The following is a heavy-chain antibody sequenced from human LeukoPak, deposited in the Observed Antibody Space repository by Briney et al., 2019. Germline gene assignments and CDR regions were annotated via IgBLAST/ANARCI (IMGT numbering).Heavy chain of an antibody. J-gene: IGHJ3*02. Sequence: SVKVSCKASGGTFSSYAISWVRQAPGQGLEWMGGIIPIFGTANYAQKFQGRVSITADESTSTAYMELSSLRSEDTAVYYCARGAGGIDAFDIWGQGTMVTVSS. CDR2: IIPIFGTA. V-gene: IGHV1-69*01. CDR1: GGTFSSYA. CDR3: ARGAGGIDAFDI. D-gene: IGHD1-26*01.